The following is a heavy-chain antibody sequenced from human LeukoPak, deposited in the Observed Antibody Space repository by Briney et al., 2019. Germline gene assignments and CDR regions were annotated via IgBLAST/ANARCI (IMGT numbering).Heavy chain of an antibody. CDR3: VRGTDAYKVGNH. D-gene: IGHD5-24*01. Sequence: ASETLSLTCTVSGDSISTDYCWTWIRQPPGKVPEWIGTIYNRDNTYYTSSLASRVTISMDTSKNQFSLKMTSVTAADTAVYYCVRGTDAYKVGNHWGQGALVTVSS. J-gene: IGHJ5*02. CDR2: IYNRDNT. CDR1: GDSISTDYC. V-gene: IGHV4-38-2*02.